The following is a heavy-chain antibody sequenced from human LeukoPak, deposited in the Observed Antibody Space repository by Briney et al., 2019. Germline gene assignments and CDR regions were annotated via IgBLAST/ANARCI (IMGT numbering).Heavy chain of an antibody. D-gene: IGHD3-10*01. CDR1: GITFSNYI. V-gene: IGHV3-23*01. CDR3: AKGLWDYYGSGIMYYTMDV. J-gene: IGHJ6*02. CDR2: ISGSGSRT. Sequence: GGSLRLSYVASGITFSNYIMAWVRQAPGKGLEWVSTISGSGSRTYYADSVKGRFTVSRDNSKNTLYLQMNSLRAEDTAVYYCAKGLWDYYGSGIMYYTMDVWGQGTTVTVSS.